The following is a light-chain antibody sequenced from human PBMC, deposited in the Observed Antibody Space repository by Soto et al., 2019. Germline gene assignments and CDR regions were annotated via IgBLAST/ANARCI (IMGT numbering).Light chain of an antibody. CDR1: QGIRND. J-gene: IGKJ1*01. CDR2: GAS. V-gene: IGKV1-17*01. Sequence: DIQMTKSPSSLSAFVGDRVTITCRASQGIRNDLVWYQQKPGKAPKRLIYGASSLQSGVPSRFSGSGSETEFTFTISSLQPEDFATYFCLQHNSYPRTFGQGTKVDIK. CDR3: LQHNSYPRT.